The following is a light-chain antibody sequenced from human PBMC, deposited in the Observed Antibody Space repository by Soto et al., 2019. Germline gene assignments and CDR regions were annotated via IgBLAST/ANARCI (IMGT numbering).Light chain of an antibody. Sequence: DIQMTQSPSSLSASVGDRVTITCRASQSISSYLNWYQQKPGKAPKLLIYAASSLQSGVPSRFSGSGSGTDFTLTVNSLEPEDFAVYYCQQRRNWPLTFGGGTKVDIK. CDR2: AAS. CDR3: QQRRNWPLT. CDR1: QSISSY. J-gene: IGKJ4*01. V-gene: IGKV1-39*01.